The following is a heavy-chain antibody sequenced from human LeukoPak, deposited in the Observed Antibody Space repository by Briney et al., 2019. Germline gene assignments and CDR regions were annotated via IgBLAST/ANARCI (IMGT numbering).Heavy chain of an antibody. Sequence: GESLRISCKGAGYSFTSYWISWGRRMPGKGLEWMGRIDPSDSYTNYSPSFQGHVTISADKSISTAYLQWSSLKASDTAMYYCARQDLGQYCSGGSCYMDYWGQGTLVTVSS. D-gene: IGHD2-15*01. CDR1: GYSFTSYW. V-gene: IGHV5-10-1*01. J-gene: IGHJ4*02. CDR3: ARQDLGQYCSGGSCYMDY. CDR2: IDPSDSYT.